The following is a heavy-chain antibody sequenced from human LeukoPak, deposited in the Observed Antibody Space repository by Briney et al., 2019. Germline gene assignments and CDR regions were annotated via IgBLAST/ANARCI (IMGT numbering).Heavy chain of an antibody. CDR2: FDPEDGET. D-gene: IGHD6-19*01. J-gene: IGHJ3*02. Sequence: GASVKVSCKVSGCTLTELSMHWVRQAPGKGLEWMGGFDPEDGETIYAQKFQGRVTMTEDTSTDTAYMELSSLRSEDTAVYYCARIAVAGTKDAFDIWGQGTMVTVSS. CDR3: ARIAVAGTKDAFDI. CDR1: GCTLTELS. V-gene: IGHV1-24*01.